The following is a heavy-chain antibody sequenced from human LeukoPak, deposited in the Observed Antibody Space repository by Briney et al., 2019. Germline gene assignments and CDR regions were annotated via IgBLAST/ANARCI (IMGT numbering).Heavy chain of an antibody. CDR1: GFTFSSYS. J-gene: IGHJ4*02. Sequence: GGSLRLSCAASGFTFSSYSMNWVRQAPGKGLEWVSSISGSSSYIYYADSVKGRFTISRDNAKNSLYLQMNSLRAEDTAVYYCIVLAVTATLGFDYWGQGTLVTVSS. CDR2: ISGSSSYI. V-gene: IGHV3-21*01. D-gene: IGHD6-19*01. CDR3: IVLAVTATLGFDY.